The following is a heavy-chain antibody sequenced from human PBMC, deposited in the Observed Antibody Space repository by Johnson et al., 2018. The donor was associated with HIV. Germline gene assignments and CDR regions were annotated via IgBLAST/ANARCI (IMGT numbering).Heavy chain of an antibody. Sequence: VQLVESGGGVVRPGGSLRLSCAASGFSFDDFGMGWVRQAPGKGLEWVSGINWNGGSTGYADYVKGRFTNSRDNAKNSLYLQMNSLRAEDTALYYCASGSGSYLSAFDIWGQGTMVTVSS. CDR3: ASGSGSYLSAFDI. D-gene: IGHD1-26*01. CDR1: GFSFDDFG. J-gene: IGHJ3*02. V-gene: IGHV3-20*04. CDR2: INWNGGST.